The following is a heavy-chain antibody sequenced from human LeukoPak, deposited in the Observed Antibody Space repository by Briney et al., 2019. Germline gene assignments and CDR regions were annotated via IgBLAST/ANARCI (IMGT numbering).Heavy chain of an antibody. D-gene: IGHD3-10*01. J-gene: IGHJ4*02. CDR2: ISSSGSTI. CDR1: GFTFSSYE. CDR3: AKDPLWFGELLPYYFDY. V-gene: IGHV3-48*03. Sequence: GGSLRLSCAASGFTFSSYEMNWVRQAPGKGLEWVSYISSSGSTIYYADSVKGRFTISRDNSKNTLYLQMNSLRAEDTAVYYCAKDPLWFGELLPYYFDYWGQGTLVTVSS.